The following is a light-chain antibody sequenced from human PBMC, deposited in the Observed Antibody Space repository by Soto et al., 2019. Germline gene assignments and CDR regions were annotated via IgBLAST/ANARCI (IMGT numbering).Light chain of an antibody. CDR1: SSDVGGYNY. CDR2: VVS. V-gene: IGLV2-14*01. CDR3: SSYTGSSTVV. J-gene: IGLJ2*01. Sequence: QSVLTQPASVSGSPGQSITISCTGTSSDVGGYNYVSWYQQHPGKAPKLMIYVVSNRPSGVSNRSSGSKSGNTASLTISGLQAEDEADYYCSSYTGSSTVVFGGGTKLTVL.